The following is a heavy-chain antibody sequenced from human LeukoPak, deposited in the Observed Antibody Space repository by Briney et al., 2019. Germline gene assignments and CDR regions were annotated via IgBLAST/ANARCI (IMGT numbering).Heavy chain of an antibody. V-gene: IGHV3-23*01. CDR1: GFTFSSYG. Sequence: PGGSLRLSCAASGFTFSSYGMSWVRQAPGKGLEGVSAISGSGGSTYYADSVKGRFTISRDNSKNSLYLQLNSLRAEDTAVYYCARDRGYCSGGSCYSAFDIWGQGTMVTVSS. J-gene: IGHJ3*02. D-gene: IGHD2-15*01. CDR2: ISGSGGST. CDR3: ARDRGYCSGGSCYSAFDI.